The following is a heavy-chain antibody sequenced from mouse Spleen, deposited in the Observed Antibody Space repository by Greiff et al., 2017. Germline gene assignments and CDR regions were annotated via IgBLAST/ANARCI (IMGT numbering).Heavy chain of an antibody. CDR2: IWSGGST. V-gene: IGHV2-2*01. CDR1: GFSLTSYG. Sequence: VQGVESGPGLVQPSQSLSITCTVSGFSLTSYGVHWVRQSPGKGLEWLGVIWSGGSTDYNAAFISRLSISKDNSKSQVFFKMNSLQADDTAIYYCARGGTTVVADWYFDVWGAGTTVTVSS. J-gene: IGHJ1*01. CDR3: ARGGTTVVADWYFDV. D-gene: IGHD1-1*01.